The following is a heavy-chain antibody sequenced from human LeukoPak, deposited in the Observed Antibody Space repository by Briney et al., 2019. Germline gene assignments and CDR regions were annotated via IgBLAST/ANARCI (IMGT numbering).Heavy chain of an antibody. Sequence: GGSLRLSCAASGFTFRNYAMSWVRQAPGKGLEWVSSISSSSSYIYYADSVKGRFTISRDNAKNSLYLQMNSLRAEDTAVYYCASLGYDILTGYADGVFDYWGQGTLVTVSS. CDR1: GFTFRNYA. V-gene: IGHV3-21*01. D-gene: IGHD3-9*01. CDR2: ISSSSSYI. CDR3: ASLGYDILTGYADGVFDY. J-gene: IGHJ4*02.